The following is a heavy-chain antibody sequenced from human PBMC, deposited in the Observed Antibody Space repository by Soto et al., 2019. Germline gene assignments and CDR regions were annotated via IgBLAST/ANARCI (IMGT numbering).Heavy chain of an antibody. D-gene: IGHD6-13*01. CDR3: ARERSAAGTGWFDN. CDR1: GYTFTSYD. Sequence: QVQLVQSGAEVKKPGASVKVSCKASGYTFTSYDINWVRQATGQGLEWMGWMNPNSCNTGYAQKFQGRVTMPRNTSISTAYMELSSLRSEETAVYYCARERSAAGTGWFDNWGQGTLVTVSS. J-gene: IGHJ5*02. V-gene: IGHV1-8*01. CDR2: MNPNSCNT.